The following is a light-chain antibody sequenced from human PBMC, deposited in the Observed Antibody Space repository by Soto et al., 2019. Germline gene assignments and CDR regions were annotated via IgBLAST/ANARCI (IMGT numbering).Light chain of an antibody. V-gene: IGLV1-47*01. CDR1: SSNIGSNY. CDR3: AAWDDSLSGWV. Sequence: QSVLTQSPSASGTPGQRVTISCSGSSSNIGSNYVYWYQQLPGTAPKLLIYRNNQRPSGVPDRFSGSKSGTSASLAISGLRSEDEADYYCAAWDDSLSGWVFVGGTKLTVL. J-gene: IGLJ3*02. CDR2: RNN.